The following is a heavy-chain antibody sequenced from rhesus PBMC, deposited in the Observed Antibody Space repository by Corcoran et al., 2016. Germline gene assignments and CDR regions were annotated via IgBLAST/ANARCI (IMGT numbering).Heavy chain of an antibody. CDR2: IYGKSEIN. Sequence: QVQLQESGPGLGKPSETLSLTCTCSGAPSQPYRWSWIRQPPGTGMESIGEIYGKSEINHYNPPPKNRVPLSRDTSKNQISLNLNSVTAADTAVYFCAQYSNRYFDIWGPGTPVTISS. D-gene: IGHD4-23*01. CDR3: AQYSNRYFDI. CDR1: GAPSQPYR. J-gene: IGHJ2*01. V-gene: IGHV4-80*01.